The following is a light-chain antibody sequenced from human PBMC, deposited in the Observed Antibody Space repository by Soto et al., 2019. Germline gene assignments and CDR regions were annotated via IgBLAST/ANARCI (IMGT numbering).Light chain of an antibody. Sequence: QAVVTQPPSVSGAPGQSVTISCTGSSSNLGAHYDVHWYQQLPGAAPKLLIYGNNNRPSGVPGRFSGSKSGTSASLAITGLHAEDEADYYCQSYDNSLAAGVFGGGTKLTVL. J-gene: IGLJ3*02. CDR2: GNN. CDR3: QSYDNSLAAGV. CDR1: SSNLGAHYD. V-gene: IGLV1-40*01.